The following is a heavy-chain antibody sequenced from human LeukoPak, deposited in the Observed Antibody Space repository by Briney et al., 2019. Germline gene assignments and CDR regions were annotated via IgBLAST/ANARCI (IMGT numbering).Heavy chain of an antibody. CDR3: ARERGDSGWYDFDY. CDR1: GGSISRYY. CDR2: IYYSGST. Sequence: SETLSLTCTVSGGSISRYYWSWIRQPPGKGLEWIGYIYYSGSTNYNPSLKSRVTISVDTSKNQFSLKLSSVTAADTAVYYCARERGDSGWYDFDYWGQGTLVTVSS. D-gene: IGHD6-19*01. J-gene: IGHJ4*02. V-gene: IGHV4-59*01.